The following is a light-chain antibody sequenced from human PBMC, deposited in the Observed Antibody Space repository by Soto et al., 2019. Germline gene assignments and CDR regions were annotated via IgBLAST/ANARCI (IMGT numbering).Light chain of an antibody. Sequence: EIVLTQSPGTLSLSPGERATLSCRASQSVSSNYLAWYQQKPGQAPRLLLYGASNRATGIPDRFSGSGSGTDFTLTISRLEPEDFAVYYCQHYGSSPTFGQGTKVDIK. V-gene: IGKV3-20*01. CDR1: QSVSSNY. J-gene: IGKJ1*01. CDR3: QHYGSSPT. CDR2: GAS.